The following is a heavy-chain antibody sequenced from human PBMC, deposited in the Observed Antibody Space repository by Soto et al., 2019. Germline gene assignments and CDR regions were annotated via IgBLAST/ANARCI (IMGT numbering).Heavy chain of an antibody. CDR1: GGSISSYY. J-gene: IGHJ4*02. CDR3: ARDYYGSGSPPFGY. Sequence: QVQLQESGPGLVKPSKTLSLTCTVSGGSISSYYWSWIRQPPGKGLEWIGYIYYSGSTNYNPSLKSRVTISVDTSKNQFSLKLSSVTAADTAVYYCARDYYGSGSPPFGYWGQGTLVTVSS. V-gene: IGHV4-59*01. CDR2: IYYSGST. D-gene: IGHD3-10*01.